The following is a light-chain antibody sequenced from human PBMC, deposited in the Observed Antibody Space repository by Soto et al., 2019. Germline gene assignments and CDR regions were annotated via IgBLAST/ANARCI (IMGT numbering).Light chain of an antibody. J-gene: IGLJ2*01. CDR3: QVWDSSTVV. Sequence: ALGQTAGITCGGNNIGSKNVHWYQQKPGQAPVLVMYRDSNRPSGIPERFSGSNSGNTATLTISRAQVADEADYYCQVWDSSTVVFGGGTKLTVL. CDR2: RDS. V-gene: IGLV3-9*01. CDR1: NIGSKN.